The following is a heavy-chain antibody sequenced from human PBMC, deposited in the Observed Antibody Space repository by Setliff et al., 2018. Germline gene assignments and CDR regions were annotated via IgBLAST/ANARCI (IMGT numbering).Heavy chain of an antibody. CDR1: GDSIRNYH. CDR3: ARKDGDM. D-gene: IGHD2-15*01. Sequence: NPSETLSLTCTVSGDSIRNYHWSWFRRPPGSRLEWIGYIYTTGSTSYNPSLKSRVTMSVDTSKNQFSLKMRSVTAADAALYYCARKDGDMWGQGTMVTVSS. V-gene: IGHV4-4*08. CDR2: IYTTGST. J-gene: IGHJ3*02.